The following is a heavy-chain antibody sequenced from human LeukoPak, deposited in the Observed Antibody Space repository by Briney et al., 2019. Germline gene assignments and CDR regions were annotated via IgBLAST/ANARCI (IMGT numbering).Heavy chain of an antibody. CDR1: GFTFGDYG. V-gene: IGHV3-20*04. Sequence: PGGSLRLSCAASGFTFGDYGMSWVRQAPGKGLEWVAGINWNGGSTGYADSVRGRFTLSRDYAKNSLYLQMNSLRAEDTALYYCAREDSSSWYGAPYCYYMDVWGKGTAVTISS. J-gene: IGHJ6*03. CDR2: INWNGGST. D-gene: IGHD6-13*01. CDR3: AREDSSSWYGAPYCYYMDV.